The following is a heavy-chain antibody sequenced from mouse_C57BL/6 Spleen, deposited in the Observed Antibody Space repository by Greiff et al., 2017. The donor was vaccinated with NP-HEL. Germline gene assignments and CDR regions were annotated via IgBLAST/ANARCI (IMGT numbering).Heavy chain of an antibody. V-gene: IGHV1-59*01. CDR3: ARSKETWFAY. J-gene: IGHJ3*01. Sequence: QVQLKQSGAELVRPGTSVKLSCKASGYTFTSYWMHWVKQRPGQGLEWIGVIDPSDSYTNYNQKFKGKATLTVDTSSSTAYMQLSSLTSEDSAVYYCARSKETWFAYWGQGTLVTVSA. CDR2: IDPSDSYT. CDR1: GYTFTSYW.